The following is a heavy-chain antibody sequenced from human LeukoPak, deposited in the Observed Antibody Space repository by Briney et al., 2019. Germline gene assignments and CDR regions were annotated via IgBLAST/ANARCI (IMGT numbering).Heavy chain of an antibody. Sequence: GGSLRLSCAASGFTFRSYGMHWVRQAPGKGLERVAFIGYDGSNKYYADSVKGRFTISRDNSKNTMYLQMNSLRAEDTAVYYCARGLTYYYGSGSNNWFDPWGQGTLVTVSS. J-gene: IGHJ5*02. CDR1: GFTFRSYG. CDR2: IGYDGSNK. D-gene: IGHD3-10*01. V-gene: IGHV3-30*02. CDR3: ARGLTYYYGSGSNNWFDP.